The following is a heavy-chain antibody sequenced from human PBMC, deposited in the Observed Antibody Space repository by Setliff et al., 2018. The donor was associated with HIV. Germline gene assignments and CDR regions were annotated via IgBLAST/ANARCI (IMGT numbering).Heavy chain of an antibody. CDR2: INAANGDT. D-gene: IGHD4-4*01. Sequence: ASVKVSCKASGGTFSSYVISWVRQAPGQGPEWMGLINAANGDTKYSQKFQARLTFTRDTSASTVYMELSSLRSEDTAMYYCSRSRNLDYWGQGTLVTVSS. J-gene: IGHJ4*02. CDR3: SRSRNLDY. CDR1: GGTFSSYV. V-gene: IGHV1-3*01.